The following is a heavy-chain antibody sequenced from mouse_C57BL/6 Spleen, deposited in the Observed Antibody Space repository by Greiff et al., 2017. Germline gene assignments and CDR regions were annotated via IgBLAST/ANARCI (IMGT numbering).Heavy chain of an antibody. Sequence: QQSCKASGYTFTSYWMQWVKQRPGQGLEWIGEIDPSDSYTNYNQKFKGKATLTVDTSSSTAYMQLSSLTSEDSAVYYCARNWDEYFDVWGTGTTVTVSS. D-gene: IGHD4-1*01. V-gene: IGHV1-50*01. J-gene: IGHJ1*03. CDR1: GYTFTSYW. CDR2: IDPSDSYT. CDR3: ARNWDEYFDV.